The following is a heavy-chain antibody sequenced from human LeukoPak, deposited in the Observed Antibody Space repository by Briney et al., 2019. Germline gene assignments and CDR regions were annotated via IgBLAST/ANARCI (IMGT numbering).Heavy chain of an antibody. CDR1: GFTVITND. Sequence: GGSLRLSCAASGFTVITNDMTSARQAPGKGLEWVSALYSDGNTKYADSVQGRFTISRDKSKNTLYLEMNSLSPDDTAVYYCARGVEPLAANTLAYWGQGTLVTVSS. CDR3: ARGVEPLAANTLAY. V-gene: IGHV3-53*01. CDR2: LYSDGNT. J-gene: IGHJ4*02. D-gene: IGHD1-14*01.